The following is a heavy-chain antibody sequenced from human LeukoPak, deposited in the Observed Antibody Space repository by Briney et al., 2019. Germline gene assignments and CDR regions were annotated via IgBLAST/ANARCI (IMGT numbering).Heavy chain of an antibody. CDR2: IRSKAYGGTT. J-gene: IGHJ4*02. CDR3: TRVSGDTFDY. V-gene: IGHV3-49*04. CDR1: GFTFGDYV. Sequence: GGSLRLSCTASGFTFGDYVMSWVRQAPGKGLEWVGFIRSKAYGGTTEYAASVKGRFTISRDDSKSIAYLQMNSLKTEDTAVYYCTRVSGDTFDYWGQGTLVTVSS. D-gene: IGHD2-21*02.